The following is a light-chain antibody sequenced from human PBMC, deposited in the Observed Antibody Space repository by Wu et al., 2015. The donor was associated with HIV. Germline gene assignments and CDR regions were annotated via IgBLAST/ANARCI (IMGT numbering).Light chain of an antibody. CDR3: QQYNKGSWT. CDR1: QSVRNN. Sequence: EIVMTQSPATLSVSPGERVTLSCRASQSVRNNLAWYQQKPGQAPRLLIYGASTTATGIPARFSGSGFGTEFTVTISNMQSEDFAIYYCQQYNKGSWTFGQGTKVGIK. J-gene: IGKJ1*01. CDR2: GAS. V-gene: IGKV3-15*01.